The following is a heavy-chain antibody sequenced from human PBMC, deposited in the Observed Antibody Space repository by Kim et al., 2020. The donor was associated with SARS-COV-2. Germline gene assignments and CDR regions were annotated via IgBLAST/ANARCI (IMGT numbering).Heavy chain of an antibody. D-gene: IGHD5-12*01. Sequence: DSVKGRFTISRDNAKNSLYLQMNSLRAEDTALYYCAKVSRGLQSKGDFQHWGQGTLVTVSS. J-gene: IGHJ1*01. V-gene: IGHV3-9*01. CDR3: AKVSRGLQSKGDFQH.